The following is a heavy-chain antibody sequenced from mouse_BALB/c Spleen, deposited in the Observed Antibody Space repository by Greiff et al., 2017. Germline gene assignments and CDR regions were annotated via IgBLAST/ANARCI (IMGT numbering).Heavy chain of an antibody. D-gene: IGHD2-2*01. CDR1: GYAFTNYL. CDR3: ARTYGYDGAMDY. CDR2: INPGSGGT. V-gene: IGHV1-54*01. J-gene: IGHJ4*01. Sequence: QVQLKESGAELVRPGTSVKVSCKASGYAFTNYLIEWVKQRPGQGLEWIGAINPGSGGTNYNEKFKGKATLTADKSSSTAYMQLSSLTSDDSAVYFCARTYGYDGAMDYWGQGTSVTVSS.